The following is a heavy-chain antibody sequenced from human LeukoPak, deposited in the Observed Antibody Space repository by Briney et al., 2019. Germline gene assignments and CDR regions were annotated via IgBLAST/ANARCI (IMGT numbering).Heavy chain of an antibody. Sequence: PSETLSLTCTVSGGSISSSSYYWSWIRQPPGKGLEWIGYISYSGSINYNPSLKSRVTISLDTSKNQFSLKLNSVTPEDTAVYYCVRESAYDSGWITRWFDPWGQGTLVTVSS. D-gene: IGHD6-19*01. J-gene: IGHJ5*02. CDR2: ISYSGSI. V-gene: IGHV4-61*01. CDR3: VRESAYDSGWITRWFDP. CDR1: GGSISSSSYY.